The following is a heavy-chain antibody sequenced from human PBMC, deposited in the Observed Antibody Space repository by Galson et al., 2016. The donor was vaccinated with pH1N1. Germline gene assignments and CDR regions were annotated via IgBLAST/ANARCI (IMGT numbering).Heavy chain of an antibody. CDR3: AREGPVPGAFDY. D-gene: IGHD6-19*01. J-gene: IGHJ4*02. Sequence: SLRLSCAASGFTFSDYVMTWVRQAPGKGLEWVSAIFGSAAKTFYADSVMGRFTISRDISKNTLYLQMNSLRAEDTAVYYCAREGPVPGAFDYWGQGTLVTVSS. CDR1: GFTFSDYV. V-gene: IGHV3-23*01. CDR2: IFGSAAKT.